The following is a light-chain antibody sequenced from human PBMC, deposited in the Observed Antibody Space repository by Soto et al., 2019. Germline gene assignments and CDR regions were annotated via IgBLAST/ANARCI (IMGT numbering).Light chain of an antibody. V-gene: IGLV2-14*01. CDR3: SSYTSSSPLVV. Sequence: QSALTQPASVSGSPGQSITISCTGTSSDVGGYNYVSWYQQHPGKAPKLMIYEVSNRPSGVSNRFSGSKSGNTASLTISGLQDEDEGDYYCSSYTSSSPLVVFGGGTKLTVL. CDR1: SSDVGGYNY. J-gene: IGLJ3*02. CDR2: EVS.